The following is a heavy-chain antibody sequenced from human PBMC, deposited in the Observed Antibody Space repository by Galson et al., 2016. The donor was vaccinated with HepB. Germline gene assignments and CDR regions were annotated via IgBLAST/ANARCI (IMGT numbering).Heavy chain of an antibody. V-gene: IGHV3-48*02. Sequence: SLRLSCAASGFSFSSFSMNWVRQAPGKGLEWISYISSTSRTIYDADSVKGRFTIFRDNDKNSLYLQMNSLRDEDTAVYYCARDPDTPMSRYFDLWGRGTLVTVSS. CDR1: GFSFSSFS. D-gene: IGHD5-18*01. J-gene: IGHJ2*01. CDR2: ISSTSRTI. CDR3: ARDPDTPMSRYFDL.